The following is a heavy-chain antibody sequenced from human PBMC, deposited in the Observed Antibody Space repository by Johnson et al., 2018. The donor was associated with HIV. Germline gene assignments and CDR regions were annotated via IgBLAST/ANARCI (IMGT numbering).Heavy chain of an antibody. CDR2: ISWDGGST. J-gene: IGHJ3*02. V-gene: IGHV3-43D*03. D-gene: IGHD6-13*01. Sequence: VQLVESGGVVVQPGGSLRLSCAASGFTFDDYAMHWVRQAPGKGLEWVSLISWDGGSTYYADSVKGRFTISRDNSKNSLYLQMNSLRAEDTAVYYCARERIGYSSSGDAFDIWGQGTMVTVSS. CDR1: GFTFDDYA. CDR3: ARERIGYSSSGDAFDI.